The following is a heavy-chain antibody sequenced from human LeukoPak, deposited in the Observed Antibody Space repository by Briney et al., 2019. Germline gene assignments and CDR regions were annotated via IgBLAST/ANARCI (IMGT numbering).Heavy chain of an antibody. CDR1: GGSISSGDYY. J-gene: IGHJ4*02. CDR2: NYYSGST. D-gene: IGHD2-15*01. Sequence: SQTLSLTCTVSGGSISSGDYYWSWIRQPPGKGLEWIGYNYYSGSTYYNPSLKSRVTISVDTSKNQFSLKLSSVTAADTAVYYCAREGGYCSGGSCCCFDYWGQGTLVTVSS. CDR3: AREGGYCSGGSCCCFDY. V-gene: IGHV4-30-4*01.